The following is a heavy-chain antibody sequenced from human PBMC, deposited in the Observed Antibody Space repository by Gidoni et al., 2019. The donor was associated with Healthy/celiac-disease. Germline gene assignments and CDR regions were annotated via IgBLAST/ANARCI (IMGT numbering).Heavy chain of an antibody. Sequence: QVQLQESGPGLVKPSETLSLTCTVSGGSISSYYWSWIRQPPGKGLEWIGYIYDSGSTNYNPSLKSRVTISVDTSKNQFSLKLSSVTAADTAVYYCARQGDYEYFDYWGQGTLVTVSS. CDR1: GGSISSYY. CDR3: ARQGDYEYFDY. D-gene: IGHD4-17*01. J-gene: IGHJ4*02. V-gene: IGHV4-59*08. CDR2: IYDSGST.